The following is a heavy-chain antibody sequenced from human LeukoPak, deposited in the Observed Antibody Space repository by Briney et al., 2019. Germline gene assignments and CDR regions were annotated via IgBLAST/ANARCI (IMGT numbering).Heavy chain of an antibody. CDR2: INSDGSST. D-gene: IGHD3-16*02. J-gene: IGHJ5*02. CDR3: ARVRGESSRWFDP. Sequence: PGGSLRLSCAASGFIFSSYWMHWVRQAPGKGLVWVSRINSDGSSTSYADSVKGRFTISRDNAKNTLYLQMNSLRVEDTAVYYCARVRGESSRWFDPWGQGTLVTVSS. CDR1: GFIFSSYW. V-gene: IGHV3-74*01.